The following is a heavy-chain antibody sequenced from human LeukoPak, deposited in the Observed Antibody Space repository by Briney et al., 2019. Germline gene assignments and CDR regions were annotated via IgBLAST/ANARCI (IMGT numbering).Heavy chain of an antibody. CDR3: AYYDILTGYGDYY. D-gene: IGHD3-9*01. Sequence: PGGSLRLSCAASGFTFSSYAMSWVRQAPGKGLEWVSAISGSGGSTYYADSVKGRFTIPRDNSKNTLYLQMNSLRAEDTAVYYCAYYDILTGYGDYYWGQGTLVTVSS. J-gene: IGHJ4*02. CDR1: GFTFSSYA. CDR2: ISGSGGST. V-gene: IGHV3-23*01.